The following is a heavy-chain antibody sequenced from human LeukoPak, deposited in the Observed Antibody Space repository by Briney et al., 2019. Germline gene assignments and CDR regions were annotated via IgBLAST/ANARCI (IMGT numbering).Heavy chain of an antibody. CDR2: ISSSGSTI. V-gene: IGHV3-11*04. J-gene: IGHJ5*02. Sequence: PGGSLRLSCAASGFTFSDYYISWIRQPPGKGLGWVSYISSSGSTIYYADSVKRRFTISRDNAKNSLYLQMNSLRAEDTAVYYCARDRPGYCSSTSCYLNWFDPWGQGTLVTVSS. D-gene: IGHD2-2*01. CDR3: ARDRPGYCSSTSCYLNWFDP. CDR1: GFTFSDYY.